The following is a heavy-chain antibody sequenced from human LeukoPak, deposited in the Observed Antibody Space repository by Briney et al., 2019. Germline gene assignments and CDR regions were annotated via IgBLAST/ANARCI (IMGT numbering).Heavy chain of an antibody. CDR2: IKQDGSEK. Sequence: QPGGSLRLSCAASGFTFIYYGMSWVRQAPGKGLEWVANIKQDGSEKYYVDSVKGRFTISRDNAKNSLYLQMNSLRAEDTAVYYCATSYYDFWSGYYGVSDAFDIWGQGTMVTVSS. V-gene: IGHV3-7*01. CDR3: ATSYYDFWSGYYGVSDAFDI. D-gene: IGHD3-3*01. CDR1: GFTFIYYG. J-gene: IGHJ3*02.